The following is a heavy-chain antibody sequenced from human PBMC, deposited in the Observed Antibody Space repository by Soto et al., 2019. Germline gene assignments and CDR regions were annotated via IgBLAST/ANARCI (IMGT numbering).Heavy chain of an antibody. CDR2: INHSGST. Sequence: SETLSLTCAVYGGSFSGYYWSWIRQSPGKGLEWIGEINHSGSTNYNPSLKSRVTISVDTSKNQFSLKLSSVTAADTAVYYCARGRIAAAGRGAWFDPWGQGTLVTVSS. J-gene: IGHJ5*02. D-gene: IGHD6-13*01. CDR3: ARGRIAAAGRGAWFDP. V-gene: IGHV4-34*01. CDR1: GGSFSGYY.